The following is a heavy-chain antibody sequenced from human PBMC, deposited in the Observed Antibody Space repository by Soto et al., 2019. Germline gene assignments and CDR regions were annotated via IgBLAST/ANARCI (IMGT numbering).Heavy chain of an antibody. V-gene: IGHV3-7*01. Sequence: EVQLVESGGGLVQPGGSLRLSCAASGFTFSSYWMSWVRQAPGKGLEWVANIKQDGSEKYYVDSVKGRFTITRDNAKNSLYLQMNSLRAEDTAVYYCARDPVVVVPSNWGKGTTVTVSS. J-gene: IGHJ6*04. CDR2: IKQDGSEK. D-gene: IGHD2-2*01. CDR1: GFTFSSYW. CDR3: ARDPVVVVPSN.